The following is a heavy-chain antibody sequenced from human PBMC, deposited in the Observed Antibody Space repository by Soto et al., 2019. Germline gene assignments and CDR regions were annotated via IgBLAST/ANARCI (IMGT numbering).Heavy chain of an antibody. CDR3: SREAAAAAYFDC. V-gene: IGHV3-11*01. Sequence: QVQLVESGGGLVKPGGSLRLSCAASGFTFSDYYMSWIRQAPGKGLEWVSYISSSGSSIYYAESVKGRFTISRDNAKNPLYLQMNSLIAEDTAVYYCSREAAAAAYFDCLGQGTLVPVSS. D-gene: IGHD6-13*01. J-gene: IGHJ4*02. CDR2: ISSSGSSI. CDR1: GFTFSDYY.